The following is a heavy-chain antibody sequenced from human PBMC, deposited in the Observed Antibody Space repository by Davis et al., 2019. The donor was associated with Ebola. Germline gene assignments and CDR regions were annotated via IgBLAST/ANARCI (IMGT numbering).Heavy chain of an antibody. CDR3: AKATFLEWLSLNWFDP. D-gene: IGHD3-3*02. Sequence: GGSLRLSCAASGFTFSSYAMSWVRQAPGKGLEWVSAISGSGGSTYYADSVKGRFTISRDNSKNTLYLQMNSLRAEDTAVYYCAKATFLEWLSLNWFDPWGQGTLVTVSS. CDR1: GFTFSSYA. CDR2: ISGSGGST. J-gene: IGHJ5*02. V-gene: IGHV3-23*01.